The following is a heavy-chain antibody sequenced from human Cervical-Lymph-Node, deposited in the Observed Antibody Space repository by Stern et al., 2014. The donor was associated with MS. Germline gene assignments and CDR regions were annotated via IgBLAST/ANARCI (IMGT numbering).Heavy chain of an antibody. V-gene: IGHV4-61*02. Sequence: VQLVASGPGLVKPSQTLSLTCTVSGASISSGTSYWSWIRQPAGGGLEWIGRLHASGATYFQPSLKSRVPLSGDQPHHHFSLNLNSVTAADTAVYYCARGHWELLGNNYFDSWGQGTLVTVSS. CDR2: LHASGAT. CDR1: GASISSGTSY. J-gene: IGHJ4*02. CDR3: ARGHWELLGNNYFDS. D-gene: IGHD1-26*01.